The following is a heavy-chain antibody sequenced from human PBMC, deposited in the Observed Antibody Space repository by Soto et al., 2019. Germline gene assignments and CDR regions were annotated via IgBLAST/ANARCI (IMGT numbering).Heavy chain of an antibody. CDR3: AKLFIVRGDAFDI. J-gene: IGHJ3*02. V-gene: IGHV3-30*18. CDR2: ISYDGSNK. D-gene: IGHD3-16*02. Sequence: RLSCAASGFTFSSYGMHWVRQAPGKGLEWVAVISYDGSNKYYADSVKGRFTISRDNSKNTLYLQMNSLRAEDTAVYYCAKLFIVRGDAFDIWGQGTMVTVSS. CDR1: GFTFSSYG.